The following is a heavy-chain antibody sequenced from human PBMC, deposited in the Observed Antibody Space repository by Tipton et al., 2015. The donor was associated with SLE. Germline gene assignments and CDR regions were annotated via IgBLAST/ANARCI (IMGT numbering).Heavy chain of an antibody. CDR1: GFTFSSYS. CDR3: VRSGYSLYYYYYYMDV. Sequence: SLRLSCAASGFTFSSYSMNWVRQAPGKGLEWVSGIGWNSGSIGYADSVKGRFTISRDNAKNSVYLQMNSLRAEDTALYYRVRSGYSLYYYYYYMDVWGKGTTVTVSS. J-gene: IGHJ6*03. CDR2: IGWNSGSI. D-gene: IGHD6-25*01. V-gene: IGHV3-9*01.